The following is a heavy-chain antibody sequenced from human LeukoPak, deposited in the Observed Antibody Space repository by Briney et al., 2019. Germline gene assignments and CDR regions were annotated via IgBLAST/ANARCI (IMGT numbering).Heavy chain of an antibody. CDR2: IYYSGST. V-gene: IGHV4-59*08. CDR1: GGSISSYY. CDR3: ARIEMALKDY. Sequence: SETLSLTCTVSGGSISSYYWSWIRQPPGKGLEWIGYIYYSGSTNYNPSLKSRVTISVDTSKNQFSLKLSSVTAADTAVYYCARIEMALKDYWGQGTLVTVSS. J-gene: IGHJ4*02. D-gene: IGHD5-24*01.